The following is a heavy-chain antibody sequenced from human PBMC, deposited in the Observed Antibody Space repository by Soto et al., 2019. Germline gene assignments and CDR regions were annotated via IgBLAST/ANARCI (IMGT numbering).Heavy chain of an antibody. J-gene: IGHJ3*02. V-gene: IGHV3-48*02. CDR3: ERGWIDYYDSSGYYLNAFDI. CDR2: ISSSSSTI. CDR1: GFTFSSYS. D-gene: IGHD3-22*01. Sequence: GGSLRLSCAASGFTFSSYSMNWVRQAPGKGLECVSYISSSSSTIYYADSEKGRFTISRDNAKNSLYLQMNSLRDEDTAVYYCERGWIDYYDSSGYYLNAFDIWGQGTMVTVS.